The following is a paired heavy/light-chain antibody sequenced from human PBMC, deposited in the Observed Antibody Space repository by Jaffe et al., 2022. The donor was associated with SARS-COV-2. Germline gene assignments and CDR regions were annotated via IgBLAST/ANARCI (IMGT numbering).Heavy chain of an antibody. CDR1: GYTFTTYY. V-gene: IGHV1-46*01. CDR3: ARTSSGYYPSDAFDI. CDR2: INPSGGDT. Sequence: QVQLVQSGAEVKKPGASVKVSCKASGYTFTTYYMHWVRQAPGQGLEWMGIINPSGGDTSYAQKFRGRVTMTRDTSTSTVYMELSSLISEDTAVYYCARTSSGYYPSDAFDIWGQGTMVTVSS. J-gene: IGHJ3*02. D-gene: IGHD3-22*01.
Light chain of an antibody. Sequence: SSELTQDPAVSVALGQTVRITCQGDSLRTYYASWYQQKPGQAPALVMYGKNNRPSGIPNRFSGSSSGNTASLTITGAQAEDEADYYCNSRDSRGDHLRVFGGGTKVTVL. V-gene: IGLV3-19*01. J-gene: IGLJ3*02. CDR1: SLRTYY. CDR3: NSRDSRGDHLRV. CDR2: GKN.